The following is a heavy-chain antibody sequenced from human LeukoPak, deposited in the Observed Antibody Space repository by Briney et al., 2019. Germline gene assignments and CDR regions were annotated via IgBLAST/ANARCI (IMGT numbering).Heavy chain of an antibody. CDR2: INRDGTEK. Sequence: GGSLRLSCATSGFNFSDSRMTWVRQAPGKGLQWVANINRDGTEKHFLDSVEGRLTISRDNAKKSLYLLMNSLRPQDTAVYFCVRGDWYFESWGQGTLVTVSS. V-gene: IGHV3-7*04. CDR3: VRGDWYFES. D-gene: IGHD2-21*01. CDR1: GFNFSDSR. J-gene: IGHJ4*02.